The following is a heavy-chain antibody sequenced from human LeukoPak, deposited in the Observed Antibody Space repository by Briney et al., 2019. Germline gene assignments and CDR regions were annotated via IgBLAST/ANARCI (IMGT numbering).Heavy chain of an antibody. V-gene: IGHV1-2*04. J-gene: IGHJ6*02. CDR1: GYAFTAYY. Sequence: ASVKVSCKASGYAFTAYYMHWVRQAPGQGLEWMGWINPNSGGTNYAQKFQGWVTMTRDTSISTAYMELSRLRSDDTAVYYCARDSATVAGGPQEVNGMDVWGQGTTVTVSS. CDR3: ARDSATVAGGPQEVNGMDV. D-gene: IGHD6-19*01. CDR2: INPNSGGT.